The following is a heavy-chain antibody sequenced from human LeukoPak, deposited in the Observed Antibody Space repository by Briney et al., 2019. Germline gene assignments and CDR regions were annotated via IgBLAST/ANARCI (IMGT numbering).Heavy chain of an antibody. Sequence: SETLSLTCSVSVVSMNGYYWSWLRQSAGNRLEWIGHVDSSGNTNYNPSLKSRATISVDTSKNQFSLKLSSVTAADTAVYYCARDISRTVTTNYFDYWGQGTLVTVSS. D-gene: IGHD4-17*01. J-gene: IGHJ4*02. CDR1: VVSMNGYY. CDR3: ARDISRTVTTNYFDY. V-gene: IGHV4-4*07. CDR2: VDSSGNT.